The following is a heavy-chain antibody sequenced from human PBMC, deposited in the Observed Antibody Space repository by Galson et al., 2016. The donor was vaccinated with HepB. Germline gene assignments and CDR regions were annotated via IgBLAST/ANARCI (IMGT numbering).Heavy chain of an antibody. J-gene: IGHJ5*02. CDR1: GFTFNEYY. D-gene: IGHD1-1*01. V-gene: IGHV3-11*04. Sequence: GSLRLSCAASGFTFNEYYMSWIRQAPGKGLEWLSYISGSGTSVMYADSVKGRFTISRDNAKNSLYLEVNSLTPEDTAVYYCARSGNWYDVLRWFDPWGQGTLVTVSS. CDR3: ARSGNWYDVLRWFDP. CDR2: ISGSGTSV.